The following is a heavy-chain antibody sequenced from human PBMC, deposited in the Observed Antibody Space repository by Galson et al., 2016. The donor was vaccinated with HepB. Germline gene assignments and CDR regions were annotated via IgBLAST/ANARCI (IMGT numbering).Heavy chain of an antibody. J-gene: IGHJ4*02. D-gene: IGHD3-16*01. CDR2: ILPIFGTA. CDR1: GGTFSSYT. Sequence: SVKVSCKASGGTFSSYTISWVRQAPGQGLEWMGGILPIFGTANYAQKFQGRVTITADESTSTAYMELSSLKSEDTAIYYWARLGATVLDYWGQGTLVTVSS. V-gene: IGHV1-69*13. CDR3: ARLGATVLDY.